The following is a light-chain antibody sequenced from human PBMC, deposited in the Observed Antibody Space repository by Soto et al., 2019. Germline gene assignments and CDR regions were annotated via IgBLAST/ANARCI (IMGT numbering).Light chain of an antibody. CDR3: KQYKEWPPFT. Sequence: ELVMTQSPATLSVSPGETATLSCRASQYVSNKVAWYQQKPGQAPSLLILGASTRATGVPARFSGSGSGTEFTLSISSLQSEDFAVYYCKQYKEWPPFTFGQGTRLEIK. CDR1: QYVSNK. CDR2: GAS. J-gene: IGKJ5*01. V-gene: IGKV3-15*01.